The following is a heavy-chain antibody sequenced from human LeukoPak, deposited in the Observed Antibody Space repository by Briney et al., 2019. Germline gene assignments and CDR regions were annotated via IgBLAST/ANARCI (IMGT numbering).Heavy chain of an antibody. CDR2: INHSGST. D-gene: IGHD1-7*01. V-gene: IGHV4-34*01. Sequence: PSETLSLTCAVYGGSFSGYYWSWIRQPPGKGLEWIGEINHSGSTNYNPSLKSRVTISVDTSKNQFSLKLSSVTAADTAVYYCARGSGRTRDWGQGTLVTVSS. J-gene: IGHJ4*02. CDR3: ARGSGRTRD. CDR1: GGSFSGYY.